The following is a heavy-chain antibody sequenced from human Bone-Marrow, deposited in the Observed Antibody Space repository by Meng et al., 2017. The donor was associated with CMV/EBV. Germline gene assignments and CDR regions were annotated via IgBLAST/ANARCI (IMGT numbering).Heavy chain of an antibody. J-gene: IGHJ4*02. CDR1: GFTFSSYA. Sequence: GGSLRLSCAASGFTFSSYAMHWVRQAPGKGLEWVAVISYDGSNKYYADSVKGRFTISRDNAKNSLYLQMNSLRDEDTAVYYFARDRWHVYYFDYWGQGTLVTVSS. CDR2: ISYDGSNK. V-gene: IGHV3-30*04. D-gene: IGHD4-23*01. CDR3: ARDRWHVYYFDY.